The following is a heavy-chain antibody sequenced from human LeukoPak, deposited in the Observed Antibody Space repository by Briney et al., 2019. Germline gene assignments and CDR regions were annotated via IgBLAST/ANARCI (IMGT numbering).Heavy chain of an antibody. D-gene: IGHD7-27*01. CDR1: GFTFSSYW. Sequence: GGSLRLSCAASGFTFSSYWMSWVRQAPGKGLEWVANIKQDGSEKYYVDSVKGRFTISRDNAKNSLYLQMNSLRAEDTAVYYCARDQTGDYYYGMDVWGQGTTVTV. CDR3: ARDQTGDYYYGMDV. J-gene: IGHJ6*02. V-gene: IGHV3-7*01. CDR2: IKQDGSEK.